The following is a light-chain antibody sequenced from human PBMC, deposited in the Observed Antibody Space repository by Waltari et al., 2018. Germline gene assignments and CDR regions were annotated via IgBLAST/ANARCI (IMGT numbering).Light chain of an antibody. Sequence: DIVMTQSPDSLAVSLGERANINCKSSQNVLSRYDNKHYLAWHQQKPGQPPKLLISWASTRESGVPDRFSGSGSGTDFTLTISSLQAEDVAVYYCQQHYSDPLTFGGGTKVEIK. V-gene: IGKV4-1*01. CDR3: QQHYSDPLT. J-gene: IGKJ4*01. CDR2: WAS. CDR1: QNVLSRYDNKHY.